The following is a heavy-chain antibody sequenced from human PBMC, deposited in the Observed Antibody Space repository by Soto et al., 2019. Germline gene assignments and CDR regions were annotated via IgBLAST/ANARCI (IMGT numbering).Heavy chain of an antibody. Sequence: QLQLQESGPGLVKLSETLSLTCTVSGGSISSSSYYWGWIRQPPGKGLEWIGRIYYRAITYYKPSLRTRVTISVDTSKDQSSQTPSPVTPADTSVYYCATLWFGDSDLWGQSTLFTVAS. CDR2: IYYRAIT. D-gene: IGHD3-10*01. CDR1: GGSISSSSYY. J-gene: IGHJ1*01. CDR3: ATLWFGDSDL. V-gene: IGHV4-39*01.